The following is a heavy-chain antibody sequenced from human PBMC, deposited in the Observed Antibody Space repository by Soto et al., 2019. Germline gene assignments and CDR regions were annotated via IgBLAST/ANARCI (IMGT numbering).Heavy chain of an antibody. CDR1: GFTFSSYA. V-gene: IGHV3-23*01. CDR2: ISGSGGST. D-gene: IGHD3-9*01. CDR3: ARAPPSPRYFDWLLLDY. Sequence: PGESLKISCAASGFTFSSYAMSWVRQAPGKGLEWVSAISGSGGSTYYADSVKGRFTISRDNSKNTLYLQMNSLRAEDTAVYYCARAPPSPRYFDWLLLDYWGQGTLVTVSS. J-gene: IGHJ4*02.